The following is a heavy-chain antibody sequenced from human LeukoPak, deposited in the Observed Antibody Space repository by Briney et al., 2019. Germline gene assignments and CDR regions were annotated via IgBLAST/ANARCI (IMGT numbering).Heavy chain of an antibody. J-gene: IGHJ4*02. D-gene: IGHD6-19*01. CDR1: GGTFSSYA. CDR3: ARGYSSGWYYFDY. Sequence: ASVKVSCKASGGTFSSYAISWVRQAPGQGLEWMGRIIPILGIANYAQKFQGRVTITADKSTSTAYMELSSLRSEDTAVYYCARGYSSGWYYFDYWGQGTLVTVSS. V-gene: IGHV1-69*04. CDR2: IIPILGIA.